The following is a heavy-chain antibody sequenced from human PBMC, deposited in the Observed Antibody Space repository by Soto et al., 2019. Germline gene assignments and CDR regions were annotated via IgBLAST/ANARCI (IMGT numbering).Heavy chain of an antibody. V-gene: IGHV3-9*01. D-gene: IGHD1-7*01. CDR2: ISWNSGSI. Sequence: GGSLRLSCAASGFTFDDYAMHWVRQAPGKGLEWVSGISWNSGSIGYADSVKGRFTISRDNAKNSLYLQMNSLRAEDTALYYCAKDRDIASLTRGNWNYAQGVYYYYGMDVWGQGTTVTVS. CDR3: AKDRDIASLTRGNWNYAQGVYYYYGMDV. CDR1: GFTFDDYA. J-gene: IGHJ6*02.